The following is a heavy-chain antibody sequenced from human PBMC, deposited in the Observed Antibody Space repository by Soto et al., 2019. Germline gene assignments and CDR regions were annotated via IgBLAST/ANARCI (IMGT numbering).Heavy chain of an antibody. Sequence: GGSLRLFCAASGFIFSTYSMNWVRQTPGKGLEWVSSISRSSDHMYYADSVRGRFTISRDNAKSSLFLQMNSLRAEDTAVYYCTRAISGSSFDYWGQGALVTVSS. CDR2: ISRSSDHM. V-gene: IGHV3-21*01. CDR3: TRAISGSSFDY. J-gene: IGHJ4*02. CDR1: GFIFSTYS. D-gene: IGHD2-15*01.